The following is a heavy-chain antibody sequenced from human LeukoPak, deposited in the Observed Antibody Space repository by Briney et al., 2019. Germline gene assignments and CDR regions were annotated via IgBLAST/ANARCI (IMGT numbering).Heavy chain of an antibody. J-gene: IGHJ4*02. CDR3: ARDLYCSSTSCLNY. V-gene: IGHV3-53*01. D-gene: IGHD2-2*01. Sequence: PGGSLRLSCAASGFTVSSNYMSWVRQAPGKGLEWVSVIYSGGSIYYADSVKGRFTISRDNSKNSLYLQMNSLRAEDTAVYYCARDLYCSSTSCLNYWGQGTLVTVSS. CDR1: GFTVSSNY. CDR2: IYSGGSI.